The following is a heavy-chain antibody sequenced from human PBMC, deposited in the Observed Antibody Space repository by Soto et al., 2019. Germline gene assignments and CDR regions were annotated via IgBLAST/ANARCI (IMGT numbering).Heavy chain of an antibody. V-gene: IGHV4-30-4*01. CDR2: ILYNGRGST. CDR3: ARGIDGGYHYDSCTFPDTYYFYN. D-gene: IGHD3-22*01. Sequence: PSETLSRTCTVSGNSIVTGVYYWSWIRQPPGKGLEWIGYILYNGRGSTYYNPSLKSRLTISVETDKNQFSLKLSFVTVADTAVYYCARGIDGGYHYDSCTFPDTYYFYNWGQGSRVTVSS. J-gene: IGHJ4*02. CDR1: GNSIVTGVYY.